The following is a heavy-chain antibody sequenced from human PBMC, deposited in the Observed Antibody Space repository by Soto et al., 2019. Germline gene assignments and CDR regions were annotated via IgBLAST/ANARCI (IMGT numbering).Heavy chain of an antibody. Sequence: SVKVSCKASGGTFRNYPINWVRQAPGQGLEWMGSIFPLTDIPDYAQNFQARLTISADKSTSTAYLELSSLTSDDTAIYFCARGPLVVLNYFKSWGQGALVTVSS. J-gene: IGHJ4*02. V-gene: IGHV1-69*04. CDR2: IFPLTDIP. CDR1: GGTFRNYP. CDR3: ARGPLVVLNYFKS.